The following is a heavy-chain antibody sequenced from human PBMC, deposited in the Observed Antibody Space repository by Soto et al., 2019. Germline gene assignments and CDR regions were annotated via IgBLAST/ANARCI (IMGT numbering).Heavy chain of an antibody. J-gene: IGHJ6*02. V-gene: IGHV1-18*04. D-gene: IGHD3-3*01. CDR3: ASDHAVLGFLEWRGVSFYGLDV. Sequence: ASVKVSCKASGYALVNYGISWVRQAPGQGLEWMGWISGYNGNTNYAQTVQGRVTMTTDTSTNTAYMELRSLRSDDTAVYYCASDHAVLGFLEWRGVSFYGLDVWGQGTTVTVSS. CDR2: ISGYNGNT. CDR1: GYALVNYG.